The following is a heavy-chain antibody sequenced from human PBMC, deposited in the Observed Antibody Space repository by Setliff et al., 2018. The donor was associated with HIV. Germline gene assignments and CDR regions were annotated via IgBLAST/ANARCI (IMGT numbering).Heavy chain of an antibody. V-gene: IGHV1-24*01. CDR3: AAPSSVYIFGVLTPVSFDY. Sequence: GASVKVSCKVSGDTLTKLSIYWVRQAPGKGLEWMGGFDHEEGKIIYAQKFQGRVSMTEDTSTDTAYMGLSSLRSDDTAVYYCAAPSSVYIFGVLTPVSFDYWGQGTLVTVSS. CDR2: FDHEEGKI. CDR1: GDTLTKLS. J-gene: IGHJ4*02. D-gene: IGHD3-3*02.